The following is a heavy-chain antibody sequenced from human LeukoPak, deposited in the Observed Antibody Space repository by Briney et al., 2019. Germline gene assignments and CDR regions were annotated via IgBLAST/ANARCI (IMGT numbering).Heavy chain of an antibody. CDR2: IYGGGST. D-gene: IGHD6-19*01. Sequence: GGSLRLSCAASGFTVSSNYMSWVRQAPGKGLEWVSVIYGGGSTYYADSVKGRFTISRDNSKNTLYLQMNSLRAEDTAVYYCARDKSYSSGSYYFDYWGQGTLVTVSS. CDR1: GFTVSSNY. J-gene: IGHJ4*02. V-gene: IGHV3-53*05. CDR3: ARDKSYSSGSYYFDY.